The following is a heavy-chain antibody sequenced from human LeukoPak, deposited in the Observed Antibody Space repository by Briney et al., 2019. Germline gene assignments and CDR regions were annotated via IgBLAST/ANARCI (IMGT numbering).Heavy chain of an antibody. J-gene: IGHJ4*02. D-gene: IGHD5-24*01. CDR1: GFTVSSNY. V-gene: IGHV3-53*01. Sequence: PGGSLRLSCAASGFTVSSNYMSWVRQAPGKGLEWVSVIYSGGSTYYADSVKGRFTISRDKSKNRLYLQMNSLRAEDTAVYYCARSRDGYNGYFDYWGQGTLVTVSS. CDR3: ARSRDGYNGYFDY. CDR2: IYSGGST.